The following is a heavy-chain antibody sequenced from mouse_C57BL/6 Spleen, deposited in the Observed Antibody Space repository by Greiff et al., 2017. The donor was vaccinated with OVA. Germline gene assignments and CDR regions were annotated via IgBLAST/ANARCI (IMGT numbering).Heavy chain of an antibody. J-gene: IGHJ4*01. CDR2: IRLKSDNYAT. CDR1: GFTFSNYW. V-gene: IGHV6-3*01. CDR3: TRPDYFYYAMDY. D-gene: IGHD2-13*01. Sequence: EVQLVESGGGLVQPGGSMKLSCVASGFTFSNYWMNWVRQSPEKGLEWVAQIRLKSDNYATHYAESVKGRFTISRDDSKSSVYLQMNNLRAEDTGIYYCTRPDYFYYAMDYWGQGTSVTVSS.